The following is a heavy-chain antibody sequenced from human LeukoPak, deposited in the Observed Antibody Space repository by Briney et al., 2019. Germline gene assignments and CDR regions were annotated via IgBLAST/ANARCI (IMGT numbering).Heavy chain of an antibody. J-gene: IGHJ3*02. V-gene: IGHV1-69*04. Sequence: EASVKVSCKASGGTFSSYTISWVRQAPGQGLEWMGRIIPTLGIANYAQKFQGRVTITADKSTSTAYMELSSLRSEDTAVYYCARDRVDYYYDSSGGAAFDIWGQGTMVTVSS. D-gene: IGHD3-22*01. CDR3: ARDRVDYYYDSSGGAAFDI. CDR2: IIPTLGIA. CDR1: GGTFSSYT.